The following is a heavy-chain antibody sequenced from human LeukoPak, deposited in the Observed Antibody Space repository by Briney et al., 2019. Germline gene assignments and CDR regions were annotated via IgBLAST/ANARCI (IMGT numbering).Heavy chain of an antibody. CDR3: ARDSPDYYGSGTYYFDY. J-gene: IGHJ4*02. V-gene: IGHV1-18*01. D-gene: IGHD3-10*01. CDR1: GYTFTSYG. Sequence: ASVKVSCKASGYTFTSYGISWVRQAPGQGLEWMGWISAYNGNTNYAQKLQGRVTMTTDTSTSTAYLELRSLRSDDTAVYYCARDSPDYYGSGTYYFDYWGQGTLVTVSS. CDR2: ISAYNGNT.